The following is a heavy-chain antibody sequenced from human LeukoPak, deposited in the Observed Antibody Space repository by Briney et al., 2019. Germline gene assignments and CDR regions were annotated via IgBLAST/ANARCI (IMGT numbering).Heavy chain of an antibody. CDR3: AKGPYYYGSGNSSDAFDI. V-gene: IGHV3-9*01. CDR2: ISWNSGSI. Sequence: GGSLRLSCAASGFTFRTYAMSWVRQAPGKGLEWVSGISWNSGSIGYADSVKGRFTISRDNAKNSLYLQMNSLRAEDTALYYCAKGPYYYGSGNSSDAFDIWGQGTMVTVSS. J-gene: IGHJ3*02. CDR1: GFTFRTYA. D-gene: IGHD3-10*01.